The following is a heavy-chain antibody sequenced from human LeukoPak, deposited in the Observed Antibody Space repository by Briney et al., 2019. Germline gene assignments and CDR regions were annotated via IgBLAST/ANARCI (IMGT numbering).Heavy chain of an antibody. J-gene: IGHJ3*02. V-gene: IGHV4-34*01. CDR3: ARYHPAWAAFDI. CDR2: INHSGGT. D-gene: IGHD2-2*01. CDR1: GGSFSGYY. Sequence: PSETLSLTCAVYGGSFSGYYWSWIRQPPGKGLEWIGEINHSGGTNYNPSLKSRVTISVDTSKNQFSLKLSSVTAADTAVYYCARYHPAWAAFDIWGQGTMVTVSS.